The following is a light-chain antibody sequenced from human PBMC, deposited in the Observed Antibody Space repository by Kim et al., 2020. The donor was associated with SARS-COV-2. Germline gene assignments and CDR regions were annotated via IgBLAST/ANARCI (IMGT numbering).Light chain of an antibody. V-gene: IGLV3-19*01. J-gene: IGLJ2*01. CDR1: SLRSYY. Sequence: GQTVRITGQGTSLRSYYASWYQQKPGQAPVLVIYGKNNRPSGIPDRFSGSSSGNTASLTITGAQAEDEADYYCNSRDSSGNHPVVFGGGTQLTVL. CDR3: NSRDSSGNHPVV. CDR2: GKN.